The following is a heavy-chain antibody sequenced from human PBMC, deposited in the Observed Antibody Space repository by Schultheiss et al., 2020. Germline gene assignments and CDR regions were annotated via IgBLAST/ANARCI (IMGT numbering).Heavy chain of an antibody. CDR3: ARHESYYDFWSGYYLYNWFDP. V-gene: IGHV4-30-4*01. Sequence: SETLSLTCTVSGGSISSGDYYWSWIRQHPGKGLEWIGYIYYSGSTYYNPSLKSRVTISVDTSKNQFSLKLSSVTAADTAVYYCARHESYYDFWSGYYLYNWFDPWGQGTLVTVSS. D-gene: IGHD3-3*01. CDR2: IYYSGST. CDR1: GGSISSGDYY. J-gene: IGHJ5*02.